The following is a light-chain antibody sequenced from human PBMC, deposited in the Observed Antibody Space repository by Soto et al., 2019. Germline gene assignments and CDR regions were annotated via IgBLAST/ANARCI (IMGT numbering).Light chain of an antibody. CDR3: QRTYSSQT. J-gene: IGKJ1*01. Sequence: DIELTQSPSSLSATVGNKVTITCRASQYISSYLNWYYQKPGKAPKLLIYAASSLQSGVPSRFSGSESGTDFTLTISGLQTEDYATYYCQRTYSSQTFGQGTKVDI. CDR2: AAS. V-gene: IGKV1-39*01. CDR1: QYISSY.